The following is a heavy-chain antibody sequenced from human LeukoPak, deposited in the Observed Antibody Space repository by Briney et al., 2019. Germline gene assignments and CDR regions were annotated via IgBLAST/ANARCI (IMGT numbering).Heavy chain of an antibody. D-gene: IGHD1-26*01. CDR3: ARRLLGANTLDY. CDR1: GYSFTNYW. Sequence: GEPLKISCKGSGYSFTNYWIGWVRQMPGKALEWMGVIYPGDSDTRYSPSFQGQVTLSVDKSINTAYQQWGSLKASDTAMYYCARRLLGANTLDYWGQGTLVTVSS. CDR2: IYPGDSDT. V-gene: IGHV5-51*01. J-gene: IGHJ4*02.